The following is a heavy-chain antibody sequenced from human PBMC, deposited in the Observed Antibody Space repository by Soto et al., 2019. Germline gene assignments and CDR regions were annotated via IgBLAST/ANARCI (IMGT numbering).Heavy chain of an antibody. V-gene: IGHV5-51*01. CDR2: IYPGDSDT. CDR1: GYSFTSYW. D-gene: IGHD3-22*01. J-gene: IGHJ3*02. CDR3: ARQLDSSSYYWVI. Sequence: GESLKISCNGSGYSFTSYWIGWVRQMPGKGLEWMGIIYPGDSDTRYSPSFQGQVTISADKSISTAYLQWSSLKASDTAMYYCARQLDSSSYYWVIWGQGTMVTVS.